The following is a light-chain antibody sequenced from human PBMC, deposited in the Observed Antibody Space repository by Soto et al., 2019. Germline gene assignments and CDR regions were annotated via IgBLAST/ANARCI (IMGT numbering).Light chain of an antibody. J-gene: IGKJ4*01. CDR3: QQYGSSPLLT. CDR1: QSVSSSY. CDR2: GAS. Sequence: EIVLTQSPCTLSLSPGERATLSCRASQSVSSSYLAWYQQKPGQAPRLLIYGASSRATGIPDRFSGSGSGTDFTLTISRLEPEDFAMYYCQQYGSSPLLTFGGGTKVDIK. V-gene: IGKV3-20*01.